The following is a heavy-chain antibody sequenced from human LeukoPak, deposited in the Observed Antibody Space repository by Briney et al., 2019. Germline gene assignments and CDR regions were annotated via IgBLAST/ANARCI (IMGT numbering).Heavy chain of an antibody. CDR3: ARAGYGDYDFDY. V-gene: IGHV4-59*01. D-gene: IGHD4-17*01. CDR1: GGSISSYY. J-gene: IGHJ4*02. CDR2: IFYTGST. Sequence: KSSETLSLTCTVSGGSISSYYWSWIRQPPGKGLEWIGYIFYTGSTNYNPSLKSRVTISVDTSKNQFSLKLSSVTAADTAVYYCARAGYGDYDFDYWGQGTLVTVSS.